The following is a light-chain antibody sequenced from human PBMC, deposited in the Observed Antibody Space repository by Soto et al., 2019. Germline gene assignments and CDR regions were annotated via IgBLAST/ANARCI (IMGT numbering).Light chain of an antibody. V-gene: IGKV3-20*01. CDR3: QQFSSYPLT. CDR2: GAS. Sequence: EIVLTQSPATLSLSPGERATLSCRASQTVTRSYLAWYQQKPGQAPRLLIYGASTRATGIPARFSGSGSGTDFTLTISRLEPEDFAVYYCQQFSSYPLTFGGGTKVDIK. CDR1: QTVTRSY. J-gene: IGKJ4*01.